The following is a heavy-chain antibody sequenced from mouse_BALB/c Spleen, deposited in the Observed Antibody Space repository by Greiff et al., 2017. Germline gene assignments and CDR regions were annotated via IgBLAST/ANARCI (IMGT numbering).Heavy chain of an antibody. CDR2: ISSGGST. CDR1: GFTFSSYA. D-gene: IGHD1-1*01. J-gene: IGHJ2*01. CDR3: ARGGYGSSPYYFDY. Sequence: EVKLVESGGGLVKPGGSLKLSCAASGFTFSSYAMSWVRQTPEKRLEWVASISSGGSTYYPDSVKGRFTISRDNARNILYLQMSSLRSEDTAMYYCARGGYGSSPYYFDYWGQGTTLTVSS. V-gene: IGHV5-6-5*01.